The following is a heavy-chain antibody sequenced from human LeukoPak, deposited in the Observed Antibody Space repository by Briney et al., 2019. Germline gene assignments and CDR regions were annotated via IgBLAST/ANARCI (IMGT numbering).Heavy chain of an antibody. Sequence: GGSLRLSCAASGFTFSSYAVSWVRQAPGKGLEWVSAISGSGGSTYYADSVKGRFTISRDNSKNTLYLQMNSLRAEDTAVYYCAKARYSSGWYDYWGQGTLVTVSS. CDR3: AKARYSSGWYDY. CDR1: GFTFSSYA. CDR2: ISGSGGST. V-gene: IGHV3-23*01. J-gene: IGHJ4*02. D-gene: IGHD6-19*01.